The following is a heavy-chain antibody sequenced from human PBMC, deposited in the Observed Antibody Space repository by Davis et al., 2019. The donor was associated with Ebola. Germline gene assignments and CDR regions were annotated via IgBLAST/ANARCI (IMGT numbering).Heavy chain of an antibody. CDR3: ARGYGSYYSFDY. CDR2: INAGNGNT. CDR1: GGSGRRYA. V-gene: IGHV1-3*01. J-gene: IGHJ4*02. D-gene: IGHD1-26*01. Sequence: AASVKVSCKASGGSGRRYAMHWVRQAPGQRLEWMGWINAGNGNTKYSQKFQGRVTITRDTSASTAYMELSSLRSEDTAVYYCARGYGSYYSFDYWGQGTLVTVSS.